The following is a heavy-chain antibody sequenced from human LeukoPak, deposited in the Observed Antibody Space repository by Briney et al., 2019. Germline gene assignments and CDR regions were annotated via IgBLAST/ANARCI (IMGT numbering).Heavy chain of an antibody. D-gene: IGHD5-24*01. CDR3: VRDRGDGYNQIDY. CDR1: GFTCSSYG. V-gene: IGHV3-30*04. J-gene: IGHJ4*02. Sequence: GGSLRLSCAASGFTCSSYGLHWVRQAPGKGLECVAVISKDGSNEHYADPGKGRFTISRDNSKNTLYLQMNSLRTEDTAVYYCVRDRGDGYNQIDYWGQGTLVTVSS. CDR2: ISKDGSNE.